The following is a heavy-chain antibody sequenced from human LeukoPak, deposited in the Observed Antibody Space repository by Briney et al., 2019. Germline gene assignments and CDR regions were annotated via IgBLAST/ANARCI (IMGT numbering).Heavy chain of an antibody. CDR1: GGSFSGYY. J-gene: IGHJ5*02. CDR2: INHSGST. CDR3: ARFTTYATVTTDWFDP. V-gene: IGHV4-34*01. D-gene: IGHD4-17*01. Sequence: SETLSLTCAVYGGSFSGYYWSWIRQPPGTGLEWIGEINHSGSTNYNPSLKSRVTISVDTSKNQFSLKLSSVTAADTAVYYCARFTTYATVTTDWFDPWGQGTLVTVSS.